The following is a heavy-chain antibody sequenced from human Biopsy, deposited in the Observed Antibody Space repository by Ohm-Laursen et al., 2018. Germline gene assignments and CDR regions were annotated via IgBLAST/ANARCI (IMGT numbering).Heavy chain of an antibody. CDR1: GYTFYSYG. Sequence: GESLKISCKASGYTFYSYGITWVRQAPGQGLEWMGWITADNTNSAQKFQGRLTMTTDISTSTAYMDLKDLRSDDTAIYYCARAFGGAYYSYAFDLWGQGTLVTVSS. V-gene: IGHV1-18*01. CDR3: ARAFGGAYYSYAFDL. J-gene: IGHJ3*01. CDR2: ITADNT. D-gene: IGHD2-21*02.